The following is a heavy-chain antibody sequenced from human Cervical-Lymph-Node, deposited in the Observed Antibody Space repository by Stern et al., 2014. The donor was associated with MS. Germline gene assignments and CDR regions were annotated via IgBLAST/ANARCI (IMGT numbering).Heavy chain of an antibody. V-gene: IGHV3-33*01. CDR1: GFTFSSYG. CDR2: IWYDGSNK. CDR3: ARDYRHYDSSGYYYG. J-gene: IGHJ4*02. D-gene: IGHD3-22*01. Sequence: VQLVESGGGVVQPGRSLRLSCAASGFTFSSYGMHWVRQAPGKGLEWVAVIWYDGSNKYYADSVKGRFTISRDNSKNTLYLQMNSLRAEDTAVYYCARDYRHYDSSGYYYGWGQGTLVTVSS.